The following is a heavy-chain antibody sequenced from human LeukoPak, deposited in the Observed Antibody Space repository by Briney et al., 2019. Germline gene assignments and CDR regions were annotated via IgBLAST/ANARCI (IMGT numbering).Heavy chain of an antibody. J-gene: IGHJ5*02. CDR3: ARDNWNYAWFDP. D-gene: IGHD1-7*01. Sequence: PGGSLRLSCAASGFTFSSYEMNWVRQAPGKGLEWVSYISSSGSTIYYADSVKGRFTISRDNAKNSLYLQMNSLRAEDTAVYYCARDNWNYAWFDPWGQGTLVTVSS. CDR1: GFTFSSYE. V-gene: IGHV3-48*03. CDR2: ISSSGSTI.